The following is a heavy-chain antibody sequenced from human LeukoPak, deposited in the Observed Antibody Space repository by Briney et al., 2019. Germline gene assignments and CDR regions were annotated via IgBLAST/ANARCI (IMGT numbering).Heavy chain of an antibody. D-gene: IGHD2-2*01. CDR2: ISAYNGNT. CDR3: ARDGHSYCSSTSCYERRGDY. J-gene: IGHJ4*02. Sequence: GASVKVSCKASGYTFTSYGISWVRQAPGQGLEWMGWISAYNGNTNYAQKLQGRVTMTTDTSTSTAYMELRSLRSDDTAVYYCARDGHSYCSSTSCYERRGDYWGQGTLVTVSS. V-gene: IGHV1-18*01. CDR1: GYTFTSYG.